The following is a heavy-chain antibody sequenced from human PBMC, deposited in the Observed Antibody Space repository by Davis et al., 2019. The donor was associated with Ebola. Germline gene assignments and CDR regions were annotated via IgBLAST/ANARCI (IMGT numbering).Heavy chain of an antibody. J-gene: IGHJ4*02. CDR2: INPNSGCP. V-gene: IGHV1-2*06. D-gene: IGHD6-19*01. CDR1: GYTFTSYA. Sequence: AASVKVSCKASGYTFTSYAMNWVRQAPGQGLEWMGRINPNSGCPNYAQKFQGRVTMTRDTSISTAYMELSRLRSDDTAVYYCARGWRHQWLVRFEENTVPHDYWGQGTLVTVSS. CDR3: ARGWRHQWLVRFEENTVPHDY.